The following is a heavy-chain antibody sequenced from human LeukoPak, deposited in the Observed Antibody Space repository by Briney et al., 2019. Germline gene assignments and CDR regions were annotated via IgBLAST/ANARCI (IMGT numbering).Heavy chain of an antibody. V-gene: IGHV3-48*01. Sequence: GGSLRLSCAASGFTFSSYSMNWVRQAPGKGLEWVSYISSSSSTIYYADSVKGRFTISRDNAKNSLYLQMNSLRAEDTAVYYCASSLDHYDFWSGYYLAPYFDYWGQGTLVTVSS. D-gene: IGHD3-3*01. CDR3: ASSLDHYDFWSGYYLAPYFDY. CDR2: ISSSSSTI. CDR1: GFTFSSYS. J-gene: IGHJ4*02.